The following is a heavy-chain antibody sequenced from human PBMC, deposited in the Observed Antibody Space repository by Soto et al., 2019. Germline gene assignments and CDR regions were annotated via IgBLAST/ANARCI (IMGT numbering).Heavy chain of an antibody. V-gene: IGHV3-21*04. CDR2: ISSTTNYI. CDR3: ARAVVSRDYGLDV. Sequence: GGSLRLSCAASGFTFTRYSMNWVRQAPGKGLEWVSSISSTTNYIYYGDSMKGRFTISRDNAKNSLYLQMNSLRAEDTAVYYCARAVVSRDYGLDVWGQGTTVTVSS. D-gene: IGHD6-6*01. CDR1: GFTFTRYS. J-gene: IGHJ6*02.